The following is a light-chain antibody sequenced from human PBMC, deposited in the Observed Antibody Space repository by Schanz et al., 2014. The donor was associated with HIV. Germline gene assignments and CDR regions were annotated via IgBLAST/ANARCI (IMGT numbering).Light chain of an antibody. CDR2: DVS. J-gene: IGLJ2*01. CDR1: SSDIGSYNY. Sequence: SALTQPASVSGSPGQSITISCTGTSSDIGSYNYVSWYQQHPGRAPKLLIHDVSNRPSGISHRFSGSKSGNTASLTISGLQADDEAEYYCSSYTSSSSVVFGGGTKLTVL. V-gene: IGLV2-14*03. CDR3: SSYTSSSSVV.